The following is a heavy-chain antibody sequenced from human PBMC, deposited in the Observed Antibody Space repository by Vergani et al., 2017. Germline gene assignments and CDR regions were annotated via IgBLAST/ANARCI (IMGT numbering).Heavy chain of an antibody. Sequence: QVQLVQSGAEVKKPGSSVKVSCKASGGTFSSYAISWVRQAPGQGLEWMGGIIPIFGTANYAQKFQGRVTITADESTSTAYMELSSLKASDTAMYYCARHIPYGDYGYGMDVWGQGTTVTVSS. CDR2: IIPIFGTA. J-gene: IGHJ6*02. CDR3: ARHIPYGDYGYGMDV. V-gene: IGHV1-69*01. CDR1: GGTFSSYA. D-gene: IGHD4-17*01.